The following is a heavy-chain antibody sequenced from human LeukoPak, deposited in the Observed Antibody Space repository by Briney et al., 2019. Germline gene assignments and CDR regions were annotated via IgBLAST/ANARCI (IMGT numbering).Heavy chain of an antibody. CDR2: INPIGGTT. D-gene: IGHD1-26*01. V-gene: IGHV1-46*01. CDR1: GYTFTSYY. J-gene: IGHJ3*01. Sequence: ASVKVSCKASGYTFTSYYMHWVRQAPGQGLEWMGIINPIGGTTTYAKRFQDRVTMTRETSTSTVYMEVSSLRSEDTAIYYCARDVGGRRGALDLWGQGTMVTVSS. CDR3: ARDVGGRRGALDL.